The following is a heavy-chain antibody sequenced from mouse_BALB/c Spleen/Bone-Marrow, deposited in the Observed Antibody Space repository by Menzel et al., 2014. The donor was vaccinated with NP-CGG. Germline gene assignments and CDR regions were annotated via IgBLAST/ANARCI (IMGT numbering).Heavy chain of an antibody. CDR2: IDPANGNT. D-gene: IGHD1-1*01. J-gene: IGHJ3*01. CDR1: GFNIKDTY. V-gene: IGHV14-3*02. Sequence: EVQLQESGAELVKPGASVKLSCTASGFNIKDTYMHWVKQRPEQGLEWIGRIDPANGNTKYDPEFQGKATITADTSSNTAYLQLSSLTSEDAAVYYCAMYCYGSSLFAYWGQGTLVAVSA. CDR3: AMYCYGSSLFAY.